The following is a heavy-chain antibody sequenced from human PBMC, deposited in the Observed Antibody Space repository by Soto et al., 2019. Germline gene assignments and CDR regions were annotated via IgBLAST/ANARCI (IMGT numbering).Heavy chain of an antibody. CDR3: AREKRGPYEFGSDPRHYGMDV. Sequence: QVQLVQSGAEVKKPGASVKVSCKASGYTFTSYGISWVRQAPGQGLEWMGWISAYNGNTNYAQKLQGRVTMTTDTSTSTAYMELRSLRSDDTAVYYCAREKRGPYEFGSDPRHYGMDVWGQGTTVTVSS. D-gene: IGHD3-3*01. CDR1: GYTFTSYG. CDR2: ISAYNGNT. J-gene: IGHJ6*02. V-gene: IGHV1-18*01.